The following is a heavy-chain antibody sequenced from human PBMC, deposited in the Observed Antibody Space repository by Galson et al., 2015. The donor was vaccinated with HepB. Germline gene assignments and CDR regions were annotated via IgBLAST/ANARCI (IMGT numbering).Heavy chain of an antibody. V-gene: IGHV3-64*01. Sequence: SLRLSCAASGFTFSSYAMHWVRQAPGKGLEYVSAISSNGGSTYYANSVKGRFTISRDNSKNTLYLQMGSLGAEDMAVYYCARDGGDLAFDIWGQGTMVTVSS. CDR1: GFTFSSYA. CDR3: ARDGGDLAFDI. J-gene: IGHJ3*02. CDR2: ISSNGGST. D-gene: IGHD2-21*02.